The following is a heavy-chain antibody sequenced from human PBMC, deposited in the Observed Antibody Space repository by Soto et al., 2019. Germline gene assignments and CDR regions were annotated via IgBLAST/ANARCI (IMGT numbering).Heavy chain of an antibody. D-gene: IGHD4-17*01. CDR3: VKDMKWGGMTTIHDFDS. J-gene: IGHJ4*02. CDR2: ISSNSASI. V-gene: IGHV3-9*02. CDR1: GFIADDYA. Sequence: EVQLVESGGGLVQPGRSLRLSCVASGFIADDYAMHWVRQAPGKGLEWVSGISSNSASINYADSVKGRFTISRDNAKNSLFLQMNSLRPEDTAFYYCVKDMKWGGMTTIHDFDSWGQGTLVTVSS.